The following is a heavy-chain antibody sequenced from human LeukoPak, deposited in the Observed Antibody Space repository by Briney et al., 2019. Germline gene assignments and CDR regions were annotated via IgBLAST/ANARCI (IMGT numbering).Heavy chain of an antibody. D-gene: IGHD2-15*01. CDR3: ARRLRDTAFDI. CDR2: IYYSGST. J-gene: IGHJ3*02. Sequence: PSQTLSLTCTVSGGSLSSGDYYWSWIRQPPGKGLEWIGYIYYSGSTYYNPSLKSRVTISVDTSKNQFSLKLSSVTAADTAVYYCARRLRDTAFDIWGQGTMVTVSS. V-gene: IGHV4-30-4*01. CDR1: GGSLSSGDYY.